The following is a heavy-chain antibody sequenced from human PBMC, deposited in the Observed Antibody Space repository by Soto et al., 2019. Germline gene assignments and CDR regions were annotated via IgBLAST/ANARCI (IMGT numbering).Heavy chain of an antibody. CDR2: ISNTGVTT. Sequence: PGVSLRLSCAASGFPFNSYTMNWVRQAPGKGLEWVSAISNTGVTTFYADSVRGRFTISRDNSKNTLYLQTNSLRAEDTAVYFCAKDKTGVRGGYYYYGVDVWGQGTTVTVSS. CDR3: AKDKTGVRGGYYYYGVDV. V-gene: IGHV3-23*01. J-gene: IGHJ6*02. CDR1: GFPFNSYT. D-gene: IGHD1-1*01.